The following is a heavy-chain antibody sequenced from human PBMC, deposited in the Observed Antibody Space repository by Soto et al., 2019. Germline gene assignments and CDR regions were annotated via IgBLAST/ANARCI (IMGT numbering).Heavy chain of an antibody. J-gene: IGHJ4*02. CDR3: ARAMTKVTSSLAY. CDR2: VNHSGST. D-gene: IGHD4-17*01. CDR1: GESFSGYY. V-gene: IGHV4-34*01. Sequence: QVQLQQWGARLLKPSETLSLTCAVYGESFSGYYWTWIRQPPGKGLEWIGEVNHSGSTNYNPSLKSRVTISVDTSKIQFSLKVNSVTAADTALYYCARAMTKVTSSLAYWGQGTLVTVSS.